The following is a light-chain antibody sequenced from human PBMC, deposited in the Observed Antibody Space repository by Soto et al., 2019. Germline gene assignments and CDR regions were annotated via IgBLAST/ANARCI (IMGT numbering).Light chain of an antibody. V-gene: IGLV7-46*01. CDR2: DTT. CDR1: TGAVVSGHY. J-gene: IGLJ3*02. Sequence: QAVVTQEPSLTVSPGGTVTLTCGSSTGAVVSGHYPYWFQQKPGQAPRTLISDTTKKHSWTPARFSGSLLGGKAALTLSGAQPEDEAEYYCLLAYSGTEVFGGGTKLTVL. CDR3: LLAYSGTEV.